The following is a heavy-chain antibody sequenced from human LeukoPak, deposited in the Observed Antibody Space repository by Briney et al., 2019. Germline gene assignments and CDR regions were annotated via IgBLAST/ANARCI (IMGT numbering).Heavy chain of an antibody. D-gene: IGHD3-16*01. CDR3: AKDRGGVDY. CDR1: GFTFDDYS. V-gene: IGHV3-43*01. CDR2: ISWDGGST. Sequence: PGGCLRLSCAVSGFTFDDYSMHWVRQAPGKGLEWVSVISWDGGSTSYADSVKGRFTISRDNSKNSLYLQMNSLRSEDSALYYCAKDRGGVDYWGQGTLVTVSS. J-gene: IGHJ4*02.